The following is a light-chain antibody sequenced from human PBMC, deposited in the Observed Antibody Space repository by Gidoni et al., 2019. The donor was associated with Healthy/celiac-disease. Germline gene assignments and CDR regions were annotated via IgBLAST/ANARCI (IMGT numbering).Light chain of an antibody. CDR3: QQSYSTPPT. V-gene: IGKV1-39*01. CDR1: QSISSY. Sequence: DIQMTQSPSSLSASVGDRVTINCRASQSISSYLNWYQQKPGKAPKLLIYAASSLQSGVPSRFSGRGSGTDFTLTISSLQPEDFATYYCQQSYSTPPTFGQGTKVEIK. J-gene: IGKJ1*01. CDR2: AAS.